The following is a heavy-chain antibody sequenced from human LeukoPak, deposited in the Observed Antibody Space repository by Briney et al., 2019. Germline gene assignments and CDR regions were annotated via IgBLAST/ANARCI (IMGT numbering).Heavy chain of an antibody. Sequence: GGSLRLSCAAAGFTFWNYWMSWVRQAPGKGLEWVANIKQDGSEKYYVDSVTGRFTISRDNAKNSLYLQMNSLRAEDTAIYYCARDCEVSDFWSGYAGWGQGTLVTVSS. CDR1: GFTFWNYW. D-gene: IGHD3-3*01. J-gene: IGHJ4*02. V-gene: IGHV3-7*03. CDR2: IKQDGSEK. CDR3: ARDCEVSDFWSGYAG.